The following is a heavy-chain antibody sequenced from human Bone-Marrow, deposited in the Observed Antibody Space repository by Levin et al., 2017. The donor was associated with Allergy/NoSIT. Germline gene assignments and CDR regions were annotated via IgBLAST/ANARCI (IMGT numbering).Heavy chain of an antibody. D-gene: IGHD3-16*01. CDR3: AKYRRGEIYVSYFQH. CDR1: GFTFSSYA. CDR2: ISGSGGST. J-gene: IGHJ1*01. Sequence: GGSLRLSCAASGFTFSSYAMSWVRQAPGKGLEWVSAISGSGGSTYYADSVKGRFTISRDNSKNTLYLQMNSLRAEDTAVYYCAKYRRGEIYVSYFQHWGQGTLVTVSS. V-gene: IGHV3-23*01.